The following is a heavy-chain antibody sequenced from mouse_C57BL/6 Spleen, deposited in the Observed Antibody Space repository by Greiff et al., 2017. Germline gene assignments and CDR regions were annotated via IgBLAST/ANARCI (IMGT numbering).Heavy chain of an antibody. CDR2: LDPSDSYT. J-gene: IGHJ1*03. CDR1: GYTFTSYW. CDR3: ARCLSYDGSSWYFDV. V-gene: IGHV1-69*01. D-gene: IGHD1-1*01. Sequence: QVQLQQPGAELVMPGASVKLSCTASGYTFTSYWMHWVKQRPGQGLEWIGELDPSDSYTNYNQKFKGKSTLTVDKSSSTAYMQRSSLTSEESAVYYCARCLSYDGSSWYFDVWGTGTTVTVSS.